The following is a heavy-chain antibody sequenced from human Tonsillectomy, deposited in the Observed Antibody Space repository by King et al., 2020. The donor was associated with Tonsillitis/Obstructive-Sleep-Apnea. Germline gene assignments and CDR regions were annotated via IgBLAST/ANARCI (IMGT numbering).Heavy chain of an antibody. CDR1: GFTFSSYA. D-gene: IGHD3-3*01. Sequence: VQLVESGGGLVQPGGSLRLSCAASGFTFSSYAMSWVRQAPGKGLEWVSAISGSGGSTYYADSVKGRFTISRDNSKNTLYLQMNSLRAEDTAVYYCAEAISPLVLDDFWSGYYPSWGQGTLVTVSS. CDR3: AEAISPLVLDDFWSGYYPS. V-gene: IGHV3-23*04. CDR2: ISGSGGST. J-gene: IGHJ4*02.